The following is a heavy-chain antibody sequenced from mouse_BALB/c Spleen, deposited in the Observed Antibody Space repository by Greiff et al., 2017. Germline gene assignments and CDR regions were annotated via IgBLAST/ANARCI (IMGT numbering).Heavy chain of an antibody. V-gene: IGHV2-5-1*01. D-gene: IGHD1-1*01. CDR3: AKETTVVRYAMDY. CDR1: GFSLTSYG. Sequence: QVQLKESGPSLVQPSQSLSITCTVSGFSLTSYGVHWVRQSPGKGLEWLGVIWRGGSTDYNAAFMSRLSITKDNSKSQVFFKMNSLQADDTAIYYCAKETTVVRYAMDYWGQGTSVTVSS. CDR2: IWRGGST. J-gene: IGHJ4*01.